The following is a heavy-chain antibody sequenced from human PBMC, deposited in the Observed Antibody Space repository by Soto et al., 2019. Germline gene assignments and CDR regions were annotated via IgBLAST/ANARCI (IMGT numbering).Heavy chain of an antibody. CDR1: GFTFRSYA. CDR3: PEEPVGADWDFHF. V-gene: IGHV3-23*01. Sequence: DVQLLESGGGLVQPGGSLRLSCAASGFTFRSYAMSWVRQAPGKGLEWVSGISGSGISTHYADSVKGRFTVSRDNSQNTLYPQTNSLGAEDTAVYNCPEEPVGADWDFHFWGRGTLVTVSS. J-gene: IGHJ2*01. CDR2: ISGSGIST.